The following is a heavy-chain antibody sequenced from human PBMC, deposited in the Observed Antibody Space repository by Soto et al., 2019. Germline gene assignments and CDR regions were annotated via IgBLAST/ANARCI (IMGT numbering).Heavy chain of an antibody. CDR2: IYYSGST. J-gene: IGHJ5*02. CDR3: ARVLYGDYENWFDP. Sequence: SETLSLTCTVSGGSISSGDYYWSWIRQPPGKGLEWIGYIYYSGSTYYNPSLKSRVTISVDTSKNQFSLKLSSVTAADTAVYYCARVLYGDYENWFDPWGQGTLVTVSS. V-gene: IGHV4-30-4*01. D-gene: IGHD4-17*01. CDR1: GGSISSGDYY.